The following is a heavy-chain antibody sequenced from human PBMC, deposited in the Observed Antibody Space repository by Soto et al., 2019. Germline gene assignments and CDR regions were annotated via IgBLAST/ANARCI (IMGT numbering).Heavy chain of an antibody. D-gene: IGHD6-13*01. CDR2: ISYDGSNK. J-gene: IGHJ3*02. V-gene: IGHV3-30*03. Sequence: GGSLRLSCAASGFTFSSYGMHWVRQAPGKGLEWVAVISYDGSNKYYADSVKGRFTISRDNSKNTLYLQMNSLRAEDTAVYYCAWYRPEPNDAFDIWGQGTMVTVSS. CDR1: GFTFSSYG. CDR3: AWYRPEPNDAFDI.